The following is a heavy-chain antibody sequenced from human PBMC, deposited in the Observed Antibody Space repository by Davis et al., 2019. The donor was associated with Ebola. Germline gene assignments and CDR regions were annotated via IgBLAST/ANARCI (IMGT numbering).Heavy chain of an antibody. V-gene: IGHV4-34*01. CDR2: INHSGST. D-gene: IGHD4-11*01. J-gene: IGHJ6*02. Sequence: MPSETLSLTCTVSGGSISSYYWSWIRQPPGKGLEWIGEINHSGSTNYNPSLKSRVTISVDTSKNQFSLNLSSVTAADTAVYYCARALYSATYGMDVWGQGTTVTVSS. CDR1: GGSISSYY. CDR3: ARALYSATYGMDV.